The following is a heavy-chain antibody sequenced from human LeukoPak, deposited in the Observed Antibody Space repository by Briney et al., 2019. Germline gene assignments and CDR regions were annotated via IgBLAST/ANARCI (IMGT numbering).Heavy chain of an antibody. J-gene: IGHJ4*02. Sequence: PGGSLRLSCAASGFTFTSYTMNWVRQAPGKGLEWVSSISSSSSYIYYADSVKGRFTISRDSAKNSLYLQMNSLRAEDTAVYYCARDLYGDYAPDYWGQGTLVTVSS. D-gene: IGHD4-17*01. CDR1: GFTFTSYT. V-gene: IGHV3-21*01. CDR3: ARDLYGDYAPDY. CDR2: ISSSSSYI.